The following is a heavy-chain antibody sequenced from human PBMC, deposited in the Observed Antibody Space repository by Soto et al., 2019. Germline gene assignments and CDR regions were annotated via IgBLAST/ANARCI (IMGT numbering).Heavy chain of an antibody. CDR3: AHRVLRTVFGLVTTTAIYFDF. Sequence: QITLNESGPTQVKPRQTLTLTCTFSGFSLTTSGVGVGWIRKSPGKAPEWLALIYWDDDKRYIPSLKSRLTITKDTSKNQVVLTMADLDPADTATYYCAHRVLRTVFGLVTTTAIYFDFWGQGTPVAVSS. CDR2: IYWDDDK. CDR1: GFSLTTSGVG. J-gene: IGHJ4*02. V-gene: IGHV2-5*02. D-gene: IGHD3-3*01.